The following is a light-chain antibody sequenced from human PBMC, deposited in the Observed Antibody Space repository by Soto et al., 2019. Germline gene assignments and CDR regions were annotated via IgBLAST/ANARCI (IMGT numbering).Light chain of an antibody. CDR2: EVS. Sequence: QSALTQPASVSGSPGQTITISCTGTSSDVGGYNYVSWYQQHPGKAPKLMIYEVSNRPSGVSNRFSGSKSGNTASLTISGVQAEDEVDYYCSSYTRSSTLVVFGGGTKLTVL. V-gene: IGLV2-14*01. CDR1: SSDVGGYNY. J-gene: IGLJ2*01. CDR3: SSYTRSSTLVV.